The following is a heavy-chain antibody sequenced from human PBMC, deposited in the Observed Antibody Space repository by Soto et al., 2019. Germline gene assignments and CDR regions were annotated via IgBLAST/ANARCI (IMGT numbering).Heavy chain of an antibody. Sequence: SLKVPFDASGYSFTDYHIHWVRQAPGQGLDWLGRINPKSGGTSTAQKFQGWVTMTTDTSISTASMELTRLTSDDTAIYYCARGDSTDCSNGVCSFFYNHDMDVWGQGTTVTVSS. D-gene: IGHD2-8*01. J-gene: IGHJ6*02. CDR2: INPKSGGT. V-gene: IGHV1-2*04. CDR3: ARGDSTDCSNGVCSFFYNHDMDV. CDR1: GYSFTDYH.